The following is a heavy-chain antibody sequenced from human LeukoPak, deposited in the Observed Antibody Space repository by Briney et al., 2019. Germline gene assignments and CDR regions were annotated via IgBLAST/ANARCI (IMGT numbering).Heavy chain of an antibody. CDR1: GFTFSSYS. D-gene: IGHD2-2*03. CDR3: ARVGYLRPFDY. Sequence: PGGSLRLSCAASGFTFSSYSMIWVRQAPGKGLEWVSYISSSSTIYYADSVKGRFTISRDNAKNSLYLQTNSLRAEDTAVYYCARVGYLRPFDYWGQGTLVTVSS. CDR2: ISSSSTI. V-gene: IGHV3-48*01. J-gene: IGHJ4*02.